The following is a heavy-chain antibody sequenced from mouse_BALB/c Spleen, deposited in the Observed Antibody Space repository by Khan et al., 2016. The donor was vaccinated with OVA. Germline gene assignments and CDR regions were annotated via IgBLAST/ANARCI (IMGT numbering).Heavy chain of an antibody. Sequence: QIQLVQSGPELKKPGETVKISCKASGYTFTNYGMNWVKQAPGKGLKWMGWIHTYTGEPTYADDFKGRFAFSLETSASTAYLQINNLKKEDTATYFWARDWDEGYAMDDWGQGTSVTVSS. CDR2: IHTYTGEP. J-gene: IGHJ4*01. D-gene: IGHD4-1*01. V-gene: IGHV9-3-1*01. CDR1: GYTFTNYG. CDR3: ARDWDEGYAMDD.